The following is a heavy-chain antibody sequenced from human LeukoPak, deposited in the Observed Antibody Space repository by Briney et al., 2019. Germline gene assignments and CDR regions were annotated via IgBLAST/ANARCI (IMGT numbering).Heavy chain of an antibody. V-gene: IGHV4-61*01. D-gene: IGHD3-9*01. CDR3: ARDILRNYFDY. CDR1: GGSVSSGSYY. J-gene: IGHJ4*02. Sequence: SETLSLTCTVSGGSVSSGSYYWSWIRQPPGKGLERIGYIYYSGSTNYNPSLKSRVTISVDTSKNQFSLKLSSVTAADTAVYYCARDILRNYFDYWGQGTLVTVSS. CDR2: IYYSGST.